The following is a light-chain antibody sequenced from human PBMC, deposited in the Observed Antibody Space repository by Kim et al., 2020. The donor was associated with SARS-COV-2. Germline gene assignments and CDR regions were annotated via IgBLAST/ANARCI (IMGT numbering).Light chain of an antibody. J-gene: IGLJ3*02. CDR2: EDT. V-gene: IGLV3-25*03. Sequence: PGQKARLTCSGDALTNQYAYWFQQKPGQAPVLVIYEDTERPSGIPERFSGSTSWTTVTLTISGVQAEDEADYYCQSSDSSDTFWVFGGGTQLTVL. CDR3: QSSDSSDTFWV. CDR1: ALTNQY.